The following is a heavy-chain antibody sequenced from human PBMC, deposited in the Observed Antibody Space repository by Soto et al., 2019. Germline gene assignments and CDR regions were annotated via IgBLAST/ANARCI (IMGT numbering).Heavy chain of an antibody. CDR3: ARGRDDNNGFDY. V-gene: IGHV4-59*01. D-gene: IGHD1-20*01. Sequence: SETLSLTCTVSGGSINPYYWSWIRQPPGKGLEWVGHIYYSQTTNYNPSLKSRVTIPVDTSKNQFSLKLSSVTAADTAVYYCARGRDDNNGFDYWGQGTLVTVSS. CDR2: IYYSQTT. J-gene: IGHJ4*02. CDR1: GGSINPYY.